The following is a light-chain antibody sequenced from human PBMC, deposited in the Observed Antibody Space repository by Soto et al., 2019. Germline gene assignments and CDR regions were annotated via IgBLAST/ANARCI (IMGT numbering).Light chain of an antibody. CDR2: AAS. CDR1: QRIRTS. J-gene: IGKJ1*01. Sequence: DIQMTQSPSSLSASIGDRVTITCRASQRIRTSLNWYQHKPGKAPKLLIYAASSLESGVPSRFSGSGSGTDFSLSISSLQPEDFATYYCQQSYTIPLTFGQGTKADIK. V-gene: IGKV1-39*01. CDR3: QQSYTIPLT.